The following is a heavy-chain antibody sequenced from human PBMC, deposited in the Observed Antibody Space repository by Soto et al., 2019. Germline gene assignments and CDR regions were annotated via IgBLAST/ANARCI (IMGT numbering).Heavy chain of an antibody. J-gene: IGHJ6*02. CDR3: ASVDFWSGNPYYGMDV. Sequence: PGGSLRLSCGASGFTVRSTYMNWVRQAPGKGLEWVSVMYSGGSTYYTASVKDRFTISRDNAKNTLYLQMNSLRAEDTAVYYCASVDFWSGNPYYGMDVWGQGITVTVS. D-gene: IGHD3-3*01. CDR2: MYSGGST. CDR1: GFTVRSTY. V-gene: IGHV3-53*01.